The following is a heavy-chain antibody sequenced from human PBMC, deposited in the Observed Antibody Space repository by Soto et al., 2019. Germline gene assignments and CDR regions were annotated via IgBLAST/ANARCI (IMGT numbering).Heavy chain of an antibody. CDR1: GGSVSSGSYY. J-gene: IGHJ4*02. V-gene: IGHV4-61*01. CDR3: ARGDY. CDR2: IYYSGST. Sequence: QVQLQESGPGLVKPSETLSLTCTVSGGSVSSGSYYWSWIRQPPGKGLEWIGYIYYSGSTNYIPSLKSRVTISVDTSKNQFSLKLSSVTAADTAVYYCARGDYWGQGTLVTVSS.